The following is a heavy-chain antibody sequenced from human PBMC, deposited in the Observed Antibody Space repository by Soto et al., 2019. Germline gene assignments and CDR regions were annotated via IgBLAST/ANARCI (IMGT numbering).Heavy chain of an antibody. CDR2: IIPIFGTA. CDR3: AKTTVLGYCSGGSCYLGAFDI. V-gene: IGHV1-69*12. D-gene: IGHD2-15*01. Sequence: QVQLVQSGAEVKKPGSSVKVSCKASGGTFSSYAISWVRQAPGQGLEWMGGIIPIFGTANYAQKFQGRVTITADESTSTAYMELSSLRSEETAVYYCAKTTVLGYCSGGSCYLGAFDIWGQGTMVTVSS. J-gene: IGHJ3*02. CDR1: GGTFSSYA.